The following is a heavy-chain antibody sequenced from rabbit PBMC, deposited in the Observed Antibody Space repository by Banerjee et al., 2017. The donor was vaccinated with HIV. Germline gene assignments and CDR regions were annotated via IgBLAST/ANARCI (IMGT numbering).Heavy chain of an antibody. J-gene: IGHJ3*01. V-gene: IGHV1S7*01. CDR1: GFDVSSYY. D-gene: IGHD2-1*01. Sequence: QLKETGGGLVQPGGFLKLSCKASGFDVSSYYMSWVRQAPGKGLEWIGYIDPVFGNTYYASWVNGRFTISSHNAQNTLYLQLNSLTAADTATYFCARDSGYDDYGDYGLWGQGTLVTVS. CDR2: IDPVFGNT. CDR3: ARDSGYDDYGDYGL.